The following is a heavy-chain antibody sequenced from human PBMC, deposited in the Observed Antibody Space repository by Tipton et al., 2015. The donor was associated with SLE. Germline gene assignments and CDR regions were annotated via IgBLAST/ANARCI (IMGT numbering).Heavy chain of an antibody. CDR2: ISSSSSYI. D-gene: IGHD3-22*01. V-gene: IGHV3-21*01. J-gene: IGHJ3*02. Sequence: SLRLSCAASGFTYSSYSMNWVRQAPGKGLEWVSSISSSSSYIYYADSVKGRFTISRDNAKNSLYLQMNSLRAEDTAVYYCARSMITMIVADAFDIWGQGTMVTVSS. CDR1: GFTYSSYS. CDR3: ARSMITMIVADAFDI.